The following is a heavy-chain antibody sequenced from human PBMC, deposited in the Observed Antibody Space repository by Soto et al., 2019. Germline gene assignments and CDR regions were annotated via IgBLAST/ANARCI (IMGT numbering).Heavy chain of an antibody. CDR2: IWYDGSNK. CDR1: GFTFSSYG. Sequence: QVQLVESGGGVVQPGRSLRLSCAASGFTFSSYGMHWVRQAPGKGLEWVAVIWYDGSNKYYADSVKGRFTISRDNSKNTLYLQMNSLRAEDTAVYYCARENYYGSGSYYSGIDYWGQGTLVTDSS. J-gene: IGHJ4*02. V-gene: IGHV3-33*01. D-gene: IGHD3-10*01. CDR3: ARENYYGSGSYYSGIDY.